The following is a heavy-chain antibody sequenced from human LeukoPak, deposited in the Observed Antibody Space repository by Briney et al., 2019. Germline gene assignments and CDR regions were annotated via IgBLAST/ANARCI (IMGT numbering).Heavy chain of an antibody. Sequence: ASVKVSCKASGGTFSSYAISWVRQAPGQGLEWMGGIIPIFGTTNYAQKFQDRVTITADKSTSTAYMELSSLRSEDTAVYYCARDQEWLFHDWGQGTLVTVSS. J-gene: IGHJ4*02. V-gene: IGHV1-69*06. CDR2: IIPIFGTT. CDR1: GGTFSSYA. CDR3: ARDQEWLFHD. D-gene: IGHD5-18*01.